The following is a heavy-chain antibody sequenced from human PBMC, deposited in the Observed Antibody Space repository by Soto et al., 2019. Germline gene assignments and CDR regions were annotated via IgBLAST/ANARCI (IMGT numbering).Heavy chain of an antibody. CDR3: ARDKTSHSSSLPDYYFDY. J-gene: IGHJ4*02. Sequence: ASVKVSCKASGYTFTSYGISWVRQAPGQGLEWMGWISANNGNTNYAQKFQGRVTITRDTSTSTAYMELSSLRSDDTAVYYCARDKTSHSSSLPDYYFDYWGQGTLVTVSS. V-gene: IGHV1-18*01. D-gene: IGHD6-13*01. CDR2: ISANNGNT. CDR1: GYTFTSYG.